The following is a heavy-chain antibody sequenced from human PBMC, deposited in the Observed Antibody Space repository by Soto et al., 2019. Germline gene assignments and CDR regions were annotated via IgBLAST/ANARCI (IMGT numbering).Heavy chain of an antibody. V-gene: IGHV3-64D*06. Sequence: LRLSCSVSGFIFSSYAMHWVRQAPGKGLEYVASISSEGASTYYADSVKGRFIISRDNSKNTLYLQMSGLRDEDTAIYYCVKDRYVDYWGQGILVTVSS. J-gene: IGHJ4*02. CDR1: GFIFSSYA. CDR3: VKDRYVDY. CDR2: ISSEGAST.